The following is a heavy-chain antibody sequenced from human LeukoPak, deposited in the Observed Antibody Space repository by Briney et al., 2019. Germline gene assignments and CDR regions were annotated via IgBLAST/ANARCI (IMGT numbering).Heavy chain of an antibody. CDR2: VYASGST. D-gene: IGHD1-14*01. CDR1: GGSISSGAYY. V-gene: IGHV4-61*02. Sequence: SQTLSLTCTVSGGSISSGAYYWSWIRQPAGKGLEWIGRVYASGSTNYIPSLKSRVTISLDTSKNQFSLKLRSATAADTAVYYCARGGISRKYFDYWGQGTLVTVSS. CDR3: ARGGISRKYFDY. J-gene: IGHJ4*02.